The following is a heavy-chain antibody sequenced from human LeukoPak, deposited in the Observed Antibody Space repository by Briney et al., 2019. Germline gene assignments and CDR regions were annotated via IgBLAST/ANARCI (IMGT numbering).Heavy chain of an antibody. Sequence: ASVKVSCKASGYTFTGYGISCVRQAPGQGLEWMGWISAYNGNTNYAQKLQGRVTMTTDTSTSTAYMELRSLRSDGTAVYHCARDRGYSYGLYFDYWGQGTLVTVSS. V-gene: IGHV1-18*04. CDR1: GYTFTGYG. CDR2: ISAYNGNT. CDR3: ARDRGYSYGLYFDY. J-gene: IGHJ4*02. D-gene: IGHD5-18*01.